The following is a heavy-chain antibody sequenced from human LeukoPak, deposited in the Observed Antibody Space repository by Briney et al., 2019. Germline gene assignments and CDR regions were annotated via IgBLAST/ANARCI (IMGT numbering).Heavy chain of an antibody. Sequence: EWLGRTYYSSKWYNDYAVSVKSRITINPDTSKNQFSLQLNSVTPEDTAVYYCARGTDAFDIWGQGTMVTVSS. V-gene: IGHV6-1*01. CDR3: ARGTDAFDI. CDR2: TYYSSKWYN. J-gene: IGHJ3*02.